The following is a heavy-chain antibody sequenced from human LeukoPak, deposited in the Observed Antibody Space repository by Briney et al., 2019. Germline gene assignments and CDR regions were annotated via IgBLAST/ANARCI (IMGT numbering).Heavy chain of an antibody. CDR2: IYYSGST. V-gene: IGHV4-61*01. CDR1: GGSVSSGSYY. D-gene: IGHD2-15*01. CDR3: ARLDCSGGSCFRYYFDY. J-gene: IGHJ4*02. Sequence: SQTLSLTCTVSGGSVSSGSYYWSWIRQPPGKGLEWIGYIYYSGSTNYNPSLKSRVTISVDTSKNQFSLKLSSVTAADTAVYYCARLDCSGGSCFRYYFDYWGQGTLVTVSS.